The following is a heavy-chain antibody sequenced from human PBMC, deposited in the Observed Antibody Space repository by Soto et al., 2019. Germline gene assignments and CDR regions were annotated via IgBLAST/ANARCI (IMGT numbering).Heavy chain of an antibody. J-gene: IGHJ6*02. Sequence: ASVKVSCKASGYTFTSYAMHWVRQAPGQRLEWMGWINAGNGNTKYSQKFQGRVTITRDTSASTAYMELSSLRSEDTAVYYCAREELEQWLGQYYYYGMDVWGQGTTVTVSS. D-gene: IGHD6-19*01. V-gene: IGHV1-3*01. CDR1: GYTFTSYA. CDR3: AREELEQWLGQYYYYGMDV. CDR2: INAGNGNT.